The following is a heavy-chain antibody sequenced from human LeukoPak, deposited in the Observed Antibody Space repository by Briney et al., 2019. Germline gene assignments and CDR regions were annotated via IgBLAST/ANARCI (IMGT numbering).Heavy chain of an antibody. J-gene: IGHJ4*02. V-gene: IGHV3-74*01. Sequence: PGGSLRLSCAASGFTFSSSWMNWVRQPPGKGLVWVSRISTDGSSTRYADSVKGRFTISRDNAKNTLYLQMNSLKTEDTAVYYCTTETTQRVYWGQGTLVTVSS. CDR2: ISTDGSST. D-gene: IGHD4-17*01. CDR1: GFTFSSSW. CDR3: TTETTQRVY.